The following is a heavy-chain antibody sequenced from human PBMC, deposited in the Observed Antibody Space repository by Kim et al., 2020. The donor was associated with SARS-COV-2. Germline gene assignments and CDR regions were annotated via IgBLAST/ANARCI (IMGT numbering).Heavy chain of an antibody. V-gene: IGHV1-24*01. Sequence: AQKFQGRVTMTEDTSTDTAYMELSSLRSEDTAVYYCATWGIKLEPYYFDYWGQGTLVTVSS. CDR3: ATWGIKLEPYYFDY. D-gene: IGHD1-1*01. J-gene: IGHJ4*02.